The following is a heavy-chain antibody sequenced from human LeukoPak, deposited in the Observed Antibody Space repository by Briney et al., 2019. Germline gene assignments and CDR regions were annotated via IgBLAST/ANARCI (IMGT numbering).Heavy chain of an antibody. CDR3: VRDANPASGELIDDNWFDP. V-gene: IGHV3-11*06. CDR1: GFTFSDYY. J-gene: IGHJ5*02. Sequence: GGSLRLSCAASGFTFSDYYMSWIRQAPGKGLEWVSYISSSSSYTNYADSVKGRFTISRDNAKNSLYLQMNSLRVEDTAIYYCVRDANPASGELIDDNWFDPWGQGTLVTVSS. D-gene: IGHD1-7*01. CDR2: ISSSSSYT.